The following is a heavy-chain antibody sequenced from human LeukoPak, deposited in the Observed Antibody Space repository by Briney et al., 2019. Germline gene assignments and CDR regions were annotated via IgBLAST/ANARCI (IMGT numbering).Heavy chain of an antibody. Sequence: SETPSLTCGVSGDSISSRLYYWAWIRQPPGKGLEWIVSIYYSGSTYYNPSLKSRVTISIDTAKNQFSLRLNSVAAADTAVYYCARHRSSWQLERRRGSAFDIWGQGTMVTVSS. CDR1: GDSISSRLYY. V-gene: IGHV4-39*01. CDR3: ARHRSSWQLERRRGSAFDI. D-gene: IGHD1-1*01. J-gene: IGHJ3*02. CDR2: IYYSGST.